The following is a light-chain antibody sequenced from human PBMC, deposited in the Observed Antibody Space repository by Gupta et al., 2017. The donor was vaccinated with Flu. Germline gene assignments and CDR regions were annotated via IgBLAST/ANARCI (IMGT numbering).Light chain of an antibody. CDR2: EVS. V-gene: IGLV2-14*01. CDR1: SSDVGGYNY. J-gene: IGLJ2*01. Sequence: QSALTQPASASGSPGQSLTISCTGTSSDVGGYNYVSWYQQHPGKAPKLMIYEVSNRPSGVSTRFSGSKSGNTASLTISGRKAEDEADYYCSSYTSSSTVVFGGGTKLTVL. CDR3: SSYTSSSTVV.